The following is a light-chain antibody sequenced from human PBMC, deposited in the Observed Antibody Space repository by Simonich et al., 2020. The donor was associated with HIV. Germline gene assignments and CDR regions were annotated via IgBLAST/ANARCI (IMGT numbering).Light chain of an antibody. J-gene: IGLJ3*02. Sequence: QSALTQPRSVSGSPGQSVTISCTGTSSDVGSYKYVSLYQPHPGKAPKLMLCDVNKRPSWVPDRFSGSKSCNTASLTISGLQAEDEADYYCCSYTGSYTLMFGGGTKLTVL. CDR3: CSYTGSYTLM. CDR1: SSDVGSYKY. CDR2: DVN. V-gene: IGLV2-11*01.